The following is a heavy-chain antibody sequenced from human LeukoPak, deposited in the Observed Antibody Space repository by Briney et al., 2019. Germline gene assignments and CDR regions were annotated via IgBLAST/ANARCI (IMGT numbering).Heavy chain of an antibody. V-gene: IGHV4-4*07. Sequence: SETLSLTCTVSGGSISSYYWSWIRQPAGKGLEWIGRIYTSGSTFYNPSLKSRLIISVDTSKNQFSLKLSSVTAADTAVYYCASRFCSTTTCLFDYWGQGTLVTVSS. J-gene: IGHJ4*02. D-gene: IGHD2-2*01. CDR2: IYTSGST. CDR3: ASRFCSTTTCLFDY. CDR1: GGSISSYY.